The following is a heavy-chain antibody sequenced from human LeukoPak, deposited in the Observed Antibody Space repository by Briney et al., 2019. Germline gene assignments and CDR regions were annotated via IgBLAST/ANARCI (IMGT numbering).Heavy chain of an antibody. J-gene: IGHJ6*02. CDR3: AKDGGVVPAANYYYGMDV. CDR2: IKQDGSEK. D-gene: IGHD2-2*01. CDR1: GFTFSSYW. Sequence: GGPLRLSCAASGFTFSSYWMSWVRQAPGKGLEWVANIKQDGSEKYYVDSVKGRFTISRDNAKNSLYLQMNSLRAEDTAVYYCAKDGGVVPAANYYYGMDVWGQGTTVTVSS. V-gene: IGHV3-7*01.